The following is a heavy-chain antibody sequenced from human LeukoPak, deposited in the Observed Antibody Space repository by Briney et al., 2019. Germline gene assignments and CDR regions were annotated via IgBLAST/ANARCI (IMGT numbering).Heavy chain of an antibody. V-gene: IGHV1-8*01. CDR3: ARGLRDSPMATIYFDN. J-gene: IGHJ4*02. CDR2: MNPTTGNT. Sequence: ASVKVSCKASGNFVYYDINWVRQATGQGLEWMGWMNPTTGNTGYAQKFLGRVTMTRNTSISTAYMELSSLRSEDTAVYYCARGLRDSPMATIYFDNWGQGTLVTVSS. CDR1: GNFVYYD. D-gene: IGHD5-12*01.